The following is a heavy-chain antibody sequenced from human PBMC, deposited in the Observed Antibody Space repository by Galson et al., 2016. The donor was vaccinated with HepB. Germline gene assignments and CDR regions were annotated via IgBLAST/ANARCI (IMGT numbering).Heavy chain of an antibody. D-gene: IGHD1-26*01. CDR3: AKDRWYSGSYYGAFDI. J-gene: IGHJ3*02. V-gene: IGHV3-9*01. CDR2: IGWNGGGL. CDR1: GFTFHAYA. Sequence: SLRLSCAASGFTFHAYAMHWVRQVPGKGLEWVSGIGWNGGGLGSADSVKGRFIISRDNAENSLYLQMNSLRAEDTAFYYCAKDRWYSGSYYGAFDIWGQGTMVTVSS.